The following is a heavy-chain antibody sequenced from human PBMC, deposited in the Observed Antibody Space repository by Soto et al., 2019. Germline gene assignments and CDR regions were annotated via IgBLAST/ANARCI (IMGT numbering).Heavy chain of an antibody. D-gene: IGHD5-12*01. V-gene: IGHV4-61*01. Sequence: PSETLSLTCTVSGGSVSSGSYYWSWIRQPPGKGLEWIGYIYYSGSTNYNPSLKSRVTISVDTSKNQFSLKLSSVTAADTAVYYCARGGYNHYYYYGMDVWGQGTTVTVSS. CDR3: ARGGYNHYYYYGMDV. CDR1: GGSVSSGSYY. J-gene: IGHJ6*02. CDR2: IYYSGST.